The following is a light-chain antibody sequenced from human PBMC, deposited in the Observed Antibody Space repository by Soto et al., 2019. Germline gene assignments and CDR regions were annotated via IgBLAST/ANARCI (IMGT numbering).Light chain of an antibody. CDR3: QQCDNLPYT. V-gene: IGKV1-33*01. CDR1: QDISNY. CDR2: DAS. J-gene: IGKJ2*01. Sequence: DIQMTQSPSSLSASVGDRVTITCQASQDISNYLNWYQQKPGKAPNILIYDASNLQTGVPSRFSGSGSGTDFTFTISSLQPEDIATYYCQQCDNLPYTFGQGTKLEIK.